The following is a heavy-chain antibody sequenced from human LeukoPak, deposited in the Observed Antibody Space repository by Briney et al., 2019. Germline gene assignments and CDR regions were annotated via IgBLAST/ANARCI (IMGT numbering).Heavy chain of an antibody. CDR3: ARDPDMVRGVNFDY. J-gene: IGHJ4*02. CDR2: INQDGSEK. CDR1: GLTFSSHW. D-gene: IGHD3-10*01. V-gene: IGHV3-7*03. Sequence: GGSLRLSGAASGLTFSSHWMNWVRQAPGKGLEWVANINQDGSEKYYVDSVKGRFTISRDNTKNSLYLQMNSLRAEDTAVYYCARDPDMVRGVNFDYWGQGTLVTVSS.